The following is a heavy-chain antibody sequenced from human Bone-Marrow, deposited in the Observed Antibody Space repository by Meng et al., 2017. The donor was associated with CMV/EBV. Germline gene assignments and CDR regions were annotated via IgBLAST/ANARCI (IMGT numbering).Heavy chain of an antibody. J-gene: IGHJ4*02. Sequence: GESLKISCAASGFTFSDYYMSWIRQAPGKGLEWVSYISSSGSTIYYADSVKGRFTISRDNAKSSLYLQMNSLRAEDTAVYYCASSRFGIAAAGTRNWGQGTLVTFSS. CDR3: ASSRFGIAAAGTRN. V-gene: IGHV3-11*01. CDR1: GFTFSDYY. CDR2: ISSSGSTI. D-gene: IGHD6-13*01.